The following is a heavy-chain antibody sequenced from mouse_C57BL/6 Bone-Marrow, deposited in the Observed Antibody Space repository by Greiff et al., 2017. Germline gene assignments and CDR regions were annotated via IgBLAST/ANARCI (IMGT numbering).Heavy chain of an antibody. V-gene: IGHV1-5*01. CDR1: GYTFTSYW. J-gene: IGHJ3*01. CDR2: IYPGNSDT. CDR3: TRDGYPGAY. Sequence: EVKLVESGTVLARPGASVKMSCKTSGYTFTSYWMHWVKQRPGQGLEWIGAIYPGNSDTSYNQKFKGKAKLTAVTSASTAYMELSSLTNEDSAVYYCTRDGYPGAYWGQGTLVTVSA. D-gene: IGHD2-3*01.